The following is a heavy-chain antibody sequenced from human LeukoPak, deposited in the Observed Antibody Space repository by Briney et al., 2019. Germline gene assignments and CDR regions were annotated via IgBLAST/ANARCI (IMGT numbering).Heavy chain of an antibody. Sequence: GGSLRLSCVASGFTFSSYAMSWVRRAPGKGLEWVSTITSSGGDTIYAGSVKGRFTISRDNSKNTLYLQMNSLRAEDTAVYYCAKYYYDSTSYYRSWGQGTLVTVSS. D-gene: IGHD3-22*01. CDR1: GFTFSSYA. J-gene: IGHJ4*02. CDR2: ITSSGGDT. CDR3: AKYYYDSTSYYRS. V-gene: IGHV3-23*01.